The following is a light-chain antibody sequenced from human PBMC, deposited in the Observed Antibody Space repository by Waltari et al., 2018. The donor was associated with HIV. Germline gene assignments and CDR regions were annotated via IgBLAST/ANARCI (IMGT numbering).Light chain of an antibody. J-gene: IGLJ2*01. V-gene: IGLV2-8*01. CDR2: EVT. CDR1: STDVGAYNY. Sequence: QSALTQPPSASGSPGQSVTIPCTGTSTDVGAYNYVSGYQQHSGEAPKLIIYEVTKRPSGVPDPFSGAKSANTASLTVSGLQAEDEADFYCSSYAGSTVSFGGGTKLTVL. CDR3: SSYAGSTVS.